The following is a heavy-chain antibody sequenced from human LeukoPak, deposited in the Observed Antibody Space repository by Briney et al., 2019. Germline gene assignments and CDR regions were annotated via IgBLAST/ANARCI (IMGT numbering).Heavy chain of an antibody. CDR2: IKWNGGST. Sequence: GGSLRLSCAASGFTFRSYEMNWVRQAPGKGLEWVSGIKWNGGSTGYADSVKGRFTISRDNAKNSLYLQMNSLRAEDTALYYCARVSGLGSYYDSSGYPDYWGQGTLVTVSS. D-gene: IGHD3-22*01. J-gene: IGHJ4*02. V-gene: IGHV3-20*04. CDR3: ARVSGLGSYYDSSGYPDY. CDR1: GFTFRSYE.